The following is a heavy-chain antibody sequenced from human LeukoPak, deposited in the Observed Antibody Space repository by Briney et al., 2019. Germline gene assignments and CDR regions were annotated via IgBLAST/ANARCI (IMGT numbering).Heavy chain of an antibody. CDR3: ARAGDSSDYGDY. Sequence: SETLSLTCAVYGGSFSGYYWSWIRQPPGKGLEWIGEINHSGSTNYNTSLKSRVTISLDTSKNQFSLRLSSVTAADTAVYYCARAGDSSDYGDYWGQGTLVTVSS. D-gene: IGHD3-22*01. J-gene: IGHJ4*02. CDR1: GGSFSGYY. V-gene: IGHV4-34*01. CDR2: INHSGST.